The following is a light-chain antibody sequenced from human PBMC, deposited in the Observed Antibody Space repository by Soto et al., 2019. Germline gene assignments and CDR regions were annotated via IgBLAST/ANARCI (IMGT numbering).Light chain of an antibody. Sequence: EIVMTQSPATLSVSPGERATLSCRASQSVSSNLAWYQQKPGQAPRLLIYGASTRATGIPARFSGSGSGTEFTLTISSLQSEAFAVYYCQQYNHWRLSYTFGKGTKVDIX. V-gene: IGKV3-15*01. CDR1: QSVSSN. CDR3: QQYNHWRLSYT. J-gene: IGKJ2*01. CDR2: GAS.